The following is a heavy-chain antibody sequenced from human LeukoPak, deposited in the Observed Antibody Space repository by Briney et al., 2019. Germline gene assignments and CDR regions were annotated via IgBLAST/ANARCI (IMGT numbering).Heavy chain of an antibody. CDR2: FYYSGST. CDR1: GGSMRSSSYY. V-gene: IGHV4-39*01. D-gene: IGHD2-15*01. Sequence: PSETVSLTCTVCGGSMRSSSYYWGWIRQPPGEGVVWIGCFYYSGSTYYNPSLKSRVTISVDTSKNQFSLKLSSVTAADTAVYYCARHSARHCSGGSCNFDYWGQGTLVTAPS. J-gene: IGHJ4*02. CDR3: ARHSARHCSGGSCNFDY.